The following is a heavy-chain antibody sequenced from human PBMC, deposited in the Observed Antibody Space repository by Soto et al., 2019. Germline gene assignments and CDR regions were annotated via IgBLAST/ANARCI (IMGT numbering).Heavy chain of an antibody. J-gene: IGHJ5*02. CDR2: IYYSGST. CDR3: ARPFPQRHYDYVWGSSVAQKFDP. V-gene: IGHV4-39*01. D-gene: IGHD3-16*01. CDR1: GGSISSSSYY. Sequence: PETLSLTCTVSGGSISSSSYYWGWIRQPPGKGLEWIGSIYYSGSTYYNPSLKSRVTISVDTSKNQFSLKLSSVTAADTAVYYCARPFPQRHYDYVWGSSVAQKFDPWGQGTLVTVSS.